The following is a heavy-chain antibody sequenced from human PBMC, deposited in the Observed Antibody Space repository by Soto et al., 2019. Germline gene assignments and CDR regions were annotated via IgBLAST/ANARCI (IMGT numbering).Heavy chain of an antibody. V-gene: IGHV3-11*01. Sequence: GGSLRLSCAASRFTFSDYYMSWIRQAPGKGLEWVSYISSSGSTIYYADSVKGRFTISRDNAKNSLYLQMNSLRAEDTAVYYCARDRSYGPDAFDIWGQGTMVTVSS. CDR2: ISSSGSTI. CDR1: RFTFSDYY. CDR3: ARDRSYGPDAFDI. D-gene: IGHD3-10*01. J-gene: IGHJ3*02.